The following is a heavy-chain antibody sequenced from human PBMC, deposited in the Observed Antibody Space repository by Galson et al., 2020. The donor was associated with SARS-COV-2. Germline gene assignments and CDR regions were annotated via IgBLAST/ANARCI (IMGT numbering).Heavy chain of an antibody. V-gene: IGHV3-30*02. CDR2: TRYDGRNK. Sequence: GGSLRPSCVASGFTFSSYNMHWVRLAPGKGLEWVALTRYDGRNKYYADSLKGRSTASRDNSKNTLYLQMNGLRPDDTAVYYGAKGEDYYHYMEVWGKGTTVTIAS. CDR3: AKGEDYYHYMEV. J-gene: IGHJ6*03. CDR1: GFTFSSYN.